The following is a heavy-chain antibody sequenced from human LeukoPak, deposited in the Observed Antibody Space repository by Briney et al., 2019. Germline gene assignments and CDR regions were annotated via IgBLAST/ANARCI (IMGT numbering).Heavy chain of an antibody. Sequence: SETLSLTCTVSGGSIISSSHYWGWIRQPPGTGLEWIANIYFGGSTAYNPSLKSRVTISIDTSKNQFSLRLNSVTAADTAVYYCARVGWGSAADYPNWLDPWGQGTLVTVSS. D-gene: IGHD3-10*01. CDR1: GGSIISSSHY. CDR2: IYFGGST. V-gene: IGHV4-39*07. J-gene: IGHJ5*02. CDR3: ARVGWGSAADYPNWLDP.